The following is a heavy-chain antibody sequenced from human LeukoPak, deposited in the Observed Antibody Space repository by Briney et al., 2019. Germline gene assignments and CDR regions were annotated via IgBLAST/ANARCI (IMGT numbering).Heavy chain of an antibody. J-gene: IGHJ5*02. D-gene: IGHD3-22*01. Sequence: GGSLRLSCAASGFTFDDYAMHWVRQAPGKGLEWVSSISWNSGSIGYADSVKGRFTISRDNAQNSLYLQMNSLRAEDTAVYYCARDRGITMIVGTFDPWGQGTLVTVSS. CDR1: GFTFDDYA. CDR3: ARDRGITMIVGTFDP. V-gene: IGHV3-9*01. CDR2: ISWNSGSI.